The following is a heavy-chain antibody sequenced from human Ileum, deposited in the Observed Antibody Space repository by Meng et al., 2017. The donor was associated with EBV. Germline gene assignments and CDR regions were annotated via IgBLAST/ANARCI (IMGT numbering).Heavy chain of an antibody. V-gene: IGHV7-4-1*02. D-gene: IGHD2-15*01. J-gene: IGHJ4*02. CDR3: VRDGRSINLLDY. CDR2: INTKTGDP. CDR1: GYSFNKFA. Sequence: QVPLVQSGSELKKPGASGKVSCKASGYSFNKFAINWVRQAPGQGLEWVGWINTKTGDPRYAQGFTGRFVFSLDTSVSTAYLQISSLKPEDTAVYYCVRDGRSINLLDYWGQGTLVTVSS.